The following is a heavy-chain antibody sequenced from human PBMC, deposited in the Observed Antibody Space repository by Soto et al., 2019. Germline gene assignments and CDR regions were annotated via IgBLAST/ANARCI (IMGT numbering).Heavy chain of an antibody. Sequence: QVQLQESGPGLVKPSETLSLRCTVSDGSLSPNYWTWIRQAPGKGLEWIGHIYYAGTTTYNPSLKSRVSISTDTSKTEVSLKLASVTPADTAVYYCARLGAYYQALDSWGQGTLVTVSS. CDR3: ARLGAYYQALDS. CDR2: IYYAGTT. J-gene: IGHJ4*02. D-gene: IGHD3-22*01. CDR1: DGSLSPNY. V-gene: IGHV4-59*08.